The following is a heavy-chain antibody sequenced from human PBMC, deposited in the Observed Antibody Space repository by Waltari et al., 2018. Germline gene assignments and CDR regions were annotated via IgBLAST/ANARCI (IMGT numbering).Heavy chain of an antibody. D-gene: IGHD2-15*01. CDR1: VFSVSSFS. V-gene: IGHV3-53*01. J-gene: IGHJ6*02. CDR3: ARETGVAVAGYGLDI. CDR2: IYSGGDT. Sequence: VHVEESGGGLMQPGGSLSLSCADSVFSVSSFSMAWVRQAPGKGLEWVLLIYSGGDTYYADSVKGRFTISRDNSKNMVYLQMNSLRADDTAVYYCARETGVAVAGYGLDIWGQGTTVTVSS.